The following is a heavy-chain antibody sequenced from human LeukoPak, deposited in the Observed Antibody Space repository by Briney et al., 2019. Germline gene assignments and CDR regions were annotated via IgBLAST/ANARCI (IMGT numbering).Heavy chain of an antibody. J-gene: IGHJ4*02. CDR1: GGPISSGDYY. Sequence: SQTLSLTCTVSGGPISSGDYYWSWIRQPPGKGLEWIGYIYYSGSTYYNPSLKSRVTISVDTSKNQFSLKLSSVTAADTAVYYCARWYSSSWAFDYWGQGTLVTVSS. CDR2: IYYSGST. CDR3: ARWYSSSWAFDY. V-gene: IGHV4-30-4*01. D-gene: IGHD6-13*01.